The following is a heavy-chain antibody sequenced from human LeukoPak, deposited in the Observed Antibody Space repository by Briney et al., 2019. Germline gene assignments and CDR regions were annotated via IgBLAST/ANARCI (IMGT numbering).Heavy chain of an antibody. V-gene: IGHV4-34*01. Sequence: SEALSLTCAVYGGSFSGYYWSWIRHPPGKGLEWIGEINHSGSTNYNPSLKSRVTISVDTSKNQFSLKLSSVTAADTAVYYCARRPIRGYSYGTDYWGQGTLVTVSS. CDR1: GGSFSGYY. CDR3: ARRPIRGYSYGTDY. CDR2: INHSGST. J-gene: IGHJ4*02. D-gene: IGHD5-18*01.